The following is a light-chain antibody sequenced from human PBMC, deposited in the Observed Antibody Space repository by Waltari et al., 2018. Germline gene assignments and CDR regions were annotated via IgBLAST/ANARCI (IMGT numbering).Light chain of an antibody. CDR1: SGSVSTRYY. CDR2: TTN. J-gene: IGLJ3*02. V-gene: IGLV8-61*01. CDR3: VLYMGSGIWV. Sequence: QTVVTQEPSFSVSPGGTVTLTCGLSSGSVSTRYYPRWYQQTPGQTPRTLTYTTNTRSSGVPDRFSGSILGNKAALTITGAHADDESDYYCVLYMGSGIWVFGGGTKLTVL.